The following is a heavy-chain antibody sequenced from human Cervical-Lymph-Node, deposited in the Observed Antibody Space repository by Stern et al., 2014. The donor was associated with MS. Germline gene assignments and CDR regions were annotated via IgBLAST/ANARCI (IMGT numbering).Heavy chain of an antibody. D-gene: IGHD2-2*01. CDR1: GGSISSGAYS. CDR3: ASANCSSTSCPNWFDP. CDR2: IYYSGST. Sequence: QLQLQESGPGLVKPSQTLSLTCTVSGGSISSGAYSWSWIRQPPGNGLEWIGYIYYSGSTYYNPSLKSRVTISVDTSKNQFSLKLSSVTAADTAVYYCASANCSSTSCPNWFDPWGQGTLVTVSS. V-gene: IGHV4-30-4*01. J-gene: IGHJ5*02.